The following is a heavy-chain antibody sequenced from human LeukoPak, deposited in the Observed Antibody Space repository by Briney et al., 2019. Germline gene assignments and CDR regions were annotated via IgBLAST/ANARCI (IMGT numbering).Heavy chain of an antibody. D-gene: IGHD5/OR15-5a*01. CDR2: IYTSGST. V-gene: IGHV4-61*02. CDR3: ARDNARGGSFSDYLRYFQH. Sequence: PSQTLSLTCTVSGGSLSSGSYYWSWIRQPAGEGLEWIGRIYTSGSTTYNPSPKSRVTISLDPSKNQFSLNLNSVTAADTAVYFCARDNARGGSFSDYLRYFQHWGQGTLVTVSS. J-gene: IGHJ1*01. CDR1: GGSLSSGSYY.